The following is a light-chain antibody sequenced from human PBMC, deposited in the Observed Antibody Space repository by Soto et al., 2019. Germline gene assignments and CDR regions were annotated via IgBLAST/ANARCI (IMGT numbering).Light chain of an antibody. V-gene: IGLV1-47*02. J-gene: IGLJ3*02. Sequence: QSVLTQPPSASGTPGQTVTISCSGSRINNGTNYIYWYQQFPGTAPKLLIFANDKRPSGVPERFSASKSGTSASLAISGLRSEDEAEYFCSAWDDRLSVVCGGGTKLTVL. CDR2: AND. CDR3: SAWDDRLSVV. CDR1: RINNGTNY.